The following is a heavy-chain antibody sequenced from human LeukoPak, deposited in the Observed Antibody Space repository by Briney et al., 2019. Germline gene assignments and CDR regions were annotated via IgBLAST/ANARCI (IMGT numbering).Heavy chain of an antibody. D-gene: IGHD3-3*01. CDR3: ARVLGFWSGYSTVGWFDP. CDR1: GESLSNYY. J-gene: IGHJ5*02. V-gene: IGHV4-34*01. Sequence: WETLSLTCAVYGESLSNYYWSWIRQPPGKGLEWIGEINHYGSTNYNPSLKSRITISVDTSKNQFSLKLSSVTAADTAVYYCARVLGFWSGYSTVGWFDPWGQGTLVTVSS. CDR2: INHYGST.